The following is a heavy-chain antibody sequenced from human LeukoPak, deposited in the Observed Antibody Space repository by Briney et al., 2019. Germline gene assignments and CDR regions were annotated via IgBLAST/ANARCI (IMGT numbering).Heavy chain of an antibody. CDR3: AKDGRYCSSTSCSRSATVTFDY. Sequence: GGSLRLSCAASGFTFSSYAMCWVRQAPGKGLEWVSAISGSGGSTYYADSVKGRFTISRDNSKNTLYLQMNSLRAEDTAVYYCAKDGRYCSSTSCSRSATVTFDYWGQGTLVTVSS. CDR2: ISGSGGST. CDR1: GFTFSSYA. V-gene: IGHV3-23*01. J-gene: IGHJ4*02. D-gene: IGHD2-2*01.